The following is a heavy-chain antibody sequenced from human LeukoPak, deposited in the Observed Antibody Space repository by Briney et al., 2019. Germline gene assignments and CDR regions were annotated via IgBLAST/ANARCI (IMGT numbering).Heavy chain of an antibody. D-gene: IGHD6-25*01. V-gene: IGHV1-2*02. CDR1: GYIFTGQF. CDR2: YNPNSGDT. Sequence: GASVKVSCNASGYIFTGQFIHWVRQAPGQGLEWMAMYNPNSGDTTFSQRFQDRVTMTRDTSVNTAFMELRRLTSDDTAVYYCARGGPRGDGFDYWGQGTLVSVSS. CDR3: ARGGPRGDGFDY. J-gene: IGHJ4*02.